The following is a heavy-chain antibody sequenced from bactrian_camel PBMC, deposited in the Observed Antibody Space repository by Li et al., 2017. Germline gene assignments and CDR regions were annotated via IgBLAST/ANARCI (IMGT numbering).Heavy chain of an antibody. D-gene: IGHD6*01. V-gene: IGHV3S1*01. Sequence: VQLVESGGGLVQTGGSLTLSCAASGFIFANKWMHWIRQAPGKGLEWVSTILPGRYGVTNYADSVKVRFTISRDNAKNTLYLQMNSLKTEDTAVYYCATAWGVRSSFFANWGQGTQVTVS. CDR3: ATAWGVRSSFFAN. CDR1: GFIFANKW. CDR2: ILPGRYGVT. J-gene: IGHJ4*01.